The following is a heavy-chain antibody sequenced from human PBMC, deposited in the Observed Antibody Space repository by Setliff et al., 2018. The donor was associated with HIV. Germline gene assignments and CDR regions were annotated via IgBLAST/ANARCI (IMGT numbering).Heavy chain of an antibody. D-gene: IGHD3-10*01. CDR1: GGSISTNNFH. V-gene: IGHV4-39*01. CDR3: ARQTVLRGYYGSNSLYYFDY. Sequence: SESLSLTCTVTGGSISTNNFHWDWIRQPPGKGLQWIGSIDFTGDSYYAPALKSRVTTSGDTSNNQFSLILSPVTAAAPAVYYCARQTVLRGYYGSNSLYYFDYWGKGMLVTVSS. J-gene: IGHJ4*02. CDR2: IDFTGDS.